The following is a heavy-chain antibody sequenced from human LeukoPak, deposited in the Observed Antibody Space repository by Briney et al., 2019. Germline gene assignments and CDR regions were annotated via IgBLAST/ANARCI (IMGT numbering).Heavy chain of an antibody. D-gene: IGHD5-18*01. CDR3: ARGYSYGNNWFDP. Sequence: ASVKVSYKASGYTFTSCGISWVRQAPGQGLEWMGGIIPIFGTANYAQKFQGRVTITADESTSTAYMELSSLRSEDTAVYYCARGYSYGNNWFDPWGQGTLVTVSS. V-gene: IGHV1-69*13. CDR2: IIPIFGTA. J-gene: IGHJ5*02. CDR1: GYTFTSCG.